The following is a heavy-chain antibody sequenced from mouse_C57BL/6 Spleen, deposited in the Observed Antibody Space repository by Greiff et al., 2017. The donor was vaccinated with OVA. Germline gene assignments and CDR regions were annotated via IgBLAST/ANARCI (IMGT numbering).Heavy chain of an antibody. V-gene: IGHV1-19*01. CDR3: ARYDSNAMDY. J-gene: IGHJ4*01. Sequence: DVKLQESGPVLVKPGASVKMSCKASGYTFTDYYMNWVKQSHGKSLEWIGVINPYNGGTSYNQKFKGKATLTVDKSSSTAYMELNSLTSEDSAVYYCARYDSNAMDYWGQGTSVTVSS. CDR1: GYTFTDYY. D-gene: IGHD1-1*01. CDR2: INPYNGGT.